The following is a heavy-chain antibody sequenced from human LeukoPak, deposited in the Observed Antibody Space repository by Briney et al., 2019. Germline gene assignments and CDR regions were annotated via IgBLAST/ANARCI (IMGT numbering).Heavy chain of an antibody. J-gene: IGHJ4*02. CDR1: GFTLSGYW. Sequence: PGGSLRLSCAASGFTLSGYWMSWVRQAPGRGLEWVANIKQDGSEKYFVDSVKGRFTISRDNAKNSLYLQMDSLRAEDTAVYYCARDLYCSTTSCYVRNYFDYWGQGTLVTVSS. D-gene: IGHD2-2*01. V-gene: IGHV3-7*01. CDR3: ARDLYCSTTSCYVRNYFDY. CDR2: IKQDGSEK.